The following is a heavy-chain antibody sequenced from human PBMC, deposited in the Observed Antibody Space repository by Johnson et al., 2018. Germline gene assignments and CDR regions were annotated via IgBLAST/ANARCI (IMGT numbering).Heavy chain of an antibody. Sequence: QVQLVESGAEVKKPGSSVKVSCKASGGTFSSYAISWVRQAPGQGLEWMGGIIPIFGTANYAQKFQGRVTITADESTSTAYMELSSLRSEDTAVDYWATRGGGMTAGYYYYGMDVWGQGTTVTVSS. J-gene: IGHJ6*02. V-gene: IGHV1-69*01. D-gene: IGHD3-16*01. CDR1: GGTFSSYA. CDR2: IIPIFGTA. CDR3: ATRGGGMTAGYYYYGMDV.